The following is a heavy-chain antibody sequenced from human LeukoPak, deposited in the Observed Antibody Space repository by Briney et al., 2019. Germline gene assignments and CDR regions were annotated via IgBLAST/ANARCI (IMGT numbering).Heavy chain of an antibody. CDR1: GFTFSSYA. J-gene: IGHJ4*02. CDR2: ISGSGGST. CDR3: ASAYYHYYFDY. D-gene: IGHD3-22*01. Sequence: GGSLRLSCAASGFTFSSYAMSWVRQAPGKGLEWVSAISGSGGSTYYADSVKGRFTISRDNSKKTLYLQMNSLRAEDSAVYYCASAYYHYYFDYWGQGTLVTVSS. V-gene: IGHV3-23*01.